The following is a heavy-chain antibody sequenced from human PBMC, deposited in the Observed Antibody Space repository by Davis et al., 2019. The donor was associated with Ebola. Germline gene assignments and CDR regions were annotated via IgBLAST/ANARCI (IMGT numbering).Heavy chain of an antibody. CDR2: ISGSGSST. J-gene: IGHJ3*02. CDR1: GFTFSSYA. Sequence: GESLKISCAASGFTFSSYAMTWVRQAPGKGLEWVSGISGSGSSTNYADSVKGRFTISRDNSKNTLYLQMNSLRAEDTAVYYCAKRGLTFGTDDAFDIWGQGTMVTVSS. CDR3: AKRGLTFGTDDAFDI. V-gene: IGHV3-23*01. D-gene: IGHD4/OR15-4a*01.